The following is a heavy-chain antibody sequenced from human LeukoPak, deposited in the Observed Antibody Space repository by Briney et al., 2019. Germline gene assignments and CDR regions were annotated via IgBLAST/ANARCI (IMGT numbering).Heavy chain of an antibody. CDR1: GGTFSSYA. J-gene: IGHJ4*02. V-gene: IGHV1-69*04. Sequence: SVKVSCKASGGTFSSYAISWVRQAPGQGLEWMGRIIPILGIANYAQNFQGRVTITADKSTSTAYMELSSLRSEDTAVYYCARSGDEDTAMSIDYWGQGTLVTVSS. CDR2: IIPILGIA. CDR3: ARSGDEDTAMSIDY. D-gene: IGHD5-18*01.